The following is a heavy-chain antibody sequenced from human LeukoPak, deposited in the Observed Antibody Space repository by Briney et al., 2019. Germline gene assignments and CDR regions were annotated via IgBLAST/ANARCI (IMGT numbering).Heavy chain of an antibody. CDR3: ARDMPHNCFDP. Sequence: ASVKVSCKASGASFSNYYIHWVRQAPGQGLEWVGLIYPGGGWTNYAQKFQGRVTMTTDTSTSTVYMKLSSLRSEDTAVYYCARDMPHNCFDPWGQGTLVTVSP. CDR2: IYPGGGWT. V-gene: IGHV1-46*01. CDR1: GASFSNYY. D-gene: IGHD2-2*01. J-gene: IGHJ5*02.